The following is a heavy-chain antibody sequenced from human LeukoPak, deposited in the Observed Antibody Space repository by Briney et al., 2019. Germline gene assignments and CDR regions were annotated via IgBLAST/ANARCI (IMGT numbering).Heavy chain of an antibody. V-gene: IGHV4-34*01. J-gene: IGHJ4*02. Sequence: SETLSLTCAVYGGSFSGYFWSWIRQPPGKGLEWIGSIYHSGSSYYNPSLKSRVTISVDTSQNQFSLKLSSVTAADTAVYYCARHSSYYGNFDYWGQGTLVTVSS. CDR1: GGSFSGYF. CDR3: ARHSSYYGNFDY. CDR2: IYHSGSS. D-gene: IGHD3-10*01.